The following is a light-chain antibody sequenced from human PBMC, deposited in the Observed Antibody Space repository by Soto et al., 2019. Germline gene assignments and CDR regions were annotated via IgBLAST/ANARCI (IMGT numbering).Light chain of an antibody. CDR2: GAS. CDR3: QQHSNLPLT. CDR1: QSVSSN. Sequence: TQVPATLPATPGERATLSCMANQSVSSNLAWYQQKPGQAPRLLIYGASNRATGIPARFSGSGSGTDFILTISSLEPEDFAVYYCQQHSNLPLTFGRVTKVDI. J-gene: IGKJ4*01. V-gene: IGKV3-11*01.